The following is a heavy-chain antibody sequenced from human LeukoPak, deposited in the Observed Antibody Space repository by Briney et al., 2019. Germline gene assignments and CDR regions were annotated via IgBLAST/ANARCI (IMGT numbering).Heavy chain of an antibody. CDR1: GFTFSNFA. J-gene: IGHJ4*02. Sequence: VQPGGSLRLSCAASGFTFSNFALHWVRQAPGKGLEWVSFIRYDGSNENYADSVKGRFTISRDNSKNTLYLQMNSLRTEDTAVYYCAKGGLRGTYYFDYWGQETLVTVSS. CDR3: AKGGLRGTYYFDY. CDR2: IRYDGSNE. D-gene: IGHD3-16*01. V-gene: IGHV3-30*02.